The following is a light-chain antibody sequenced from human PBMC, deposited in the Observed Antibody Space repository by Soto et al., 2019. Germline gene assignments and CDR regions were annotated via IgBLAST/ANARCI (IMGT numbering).Light chain of an antibody. V-gene: IGKV1-6*01. J-gene: IGKJ1*01. Sequence: AIQMTQSPSSLSASVGDRLTITCRASQDVRNYVGWYQQKPGKAPKFLIYGAFSLETGIPSRFSGSGYGTEFTLTINSLLPEDFATYFCLQDYSSRWTFGQGTKVEV. CDR1: QDVRNY. CDR3: LQDYSSRWT. CDR2: GAF.